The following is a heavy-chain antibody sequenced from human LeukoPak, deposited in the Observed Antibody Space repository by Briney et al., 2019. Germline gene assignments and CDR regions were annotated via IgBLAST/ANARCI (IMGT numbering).Heavy chain of an antibody. CDR3: ARLHRFSYYYYMDV. CDR1: GSSISSGGYY. CDR2: IYYSGST. Sequence: SETLSLTCTVSGSSISSGGYYWSWIRQHPGKGLEWIGYIYYSGSTYYNPSLKSRVTISVDTSKNQFSLKLSSVTAADTAVYYCARLHRFSYYYYMDVWGKGTTVTVSS. D-gene: IGHD3-3*01. V-gene: IGHV4-31*03. J-gene: IGHJ6*03.